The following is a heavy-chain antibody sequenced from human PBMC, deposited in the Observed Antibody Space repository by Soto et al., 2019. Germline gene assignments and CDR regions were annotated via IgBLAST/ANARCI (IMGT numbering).Heavy chain of an antibody. J-gene: IGHJ5*02. CDR2: IYWNDDK. D-gene: IGHD3-3*01. CDR3: AHRRKRYDFWSGYRENWFDP. CDR1: GFSLSTSEVG. Sequence: SGPTLGNPTQTIALTCTSSGFSLSTSEVGVGWIRQPPGKALEWLALIYWNDDKRYSPSLKSRLTITKDTSKNQVVLTMTNMDPVDTATYYCAHRRKRYDFWSGYRENWFDPWGQGTLGTVSS. V-gene: IGHV2-5*01.